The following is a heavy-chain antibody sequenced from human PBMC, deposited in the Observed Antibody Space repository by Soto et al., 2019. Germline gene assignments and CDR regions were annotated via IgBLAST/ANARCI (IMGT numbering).Heavy chain of an antibody. CDR3: ARGPYYDYVWGSYSYTVSAY. Sequence: VQLQQWGAGLLKPSETLSLTCAVYGGSFSGYYWSWIRHPPGKGLEWIGEINHSGSTNYNPSLKSRVTISIDSEKNLFSPKLSSVTGADTAVYYGARGPYYDYVWGSYSYTVSAYWGKGTLVTVSS. D-gene: IGHD3-16*02. CDR2: INHSGST. J-gene: IGHJ4*02. CDR1: GGSFSGYY. V-gene: IGHV4-34*01.